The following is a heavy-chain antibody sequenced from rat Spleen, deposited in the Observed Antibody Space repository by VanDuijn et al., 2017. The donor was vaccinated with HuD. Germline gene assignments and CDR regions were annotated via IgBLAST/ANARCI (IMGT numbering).Heavy chain of an antibody. CDR3: ANAEFGVGWFAY. CDR2: ITSGDSNT. CDR1: GLTFTNYG. V-gene: IGHV5S13*01. J-gene: IGHJ3*01. Sequence: EVQLVESGGGLVQPGRSLKLSCVGSGLTFTNYGLAWVRQAPKKGLEWVATITSGDSNTYYPDSVRGRFTISRDNATSTLYLQMDSLRSEDTATYYCANAEFGVGWFAYWGQGTLVTVSS. D-gene: IGHD4-3*01.